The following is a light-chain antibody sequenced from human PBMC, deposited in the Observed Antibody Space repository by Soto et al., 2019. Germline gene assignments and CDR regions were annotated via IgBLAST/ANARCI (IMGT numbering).Light chain of an antibody. V-gene: IGKV3-11*01. CDR2: DAS. J-gene: IGKJ3*01. CDR1: QSVSSY. Sequence: EIVLTQSPATLSLSPGEIATLSCRASQSVSSYLAWYQQKPGQAPRLLIYDASNRATGIPARFSGSGSGTDFTLTISSLEPEDFAVYYCQQRSNWPPFTFGPGTQVDIK. CDR3: QQRSNWPPFT.